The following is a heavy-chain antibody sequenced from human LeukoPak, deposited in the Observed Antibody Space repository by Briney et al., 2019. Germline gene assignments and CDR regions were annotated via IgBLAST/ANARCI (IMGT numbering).Heavy chain of an antibody. CDR1: GFTFSSYS. CDR2: ISSSSSYI. D-gene: IGHD3-22*01. CDR3: ARDEFYYDSSGTHYYYYGMDV. Sequence: GGSLRLSCAASGFTFSSYSMNWVRQAPGKGLEWVSSISSSSSYIYYADSVKGRFAISRDNSKNTLYLQMNSLRAEDTAVYYCARDEFYYDSSGTHYYYYGMDVWGQGTTVTVSS. V-gene: IGHV3-21*01. J-gene: IGHJ6*02.